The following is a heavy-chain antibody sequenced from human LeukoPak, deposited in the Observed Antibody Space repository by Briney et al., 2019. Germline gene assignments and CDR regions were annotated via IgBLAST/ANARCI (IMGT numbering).Heavy chain of an antibody. J-gene: IGHJ4*02. CDR1: GGSISSSTYY. V-gene: IGHV4-39*01. CDR2: IYYSRRN. Sequence: PSETLSLTCTVSGGSISSSTYYWGWIRQPPGKALEWIANIYYSRRNAYNPSLKSRVTISVDTSNNHFSLKLTSVTAADTAVYYCARLSSVNYCSGGSCSRGGYDYWGQGTLVTVSS. D-gene: IGHD2-15*01. CDR3: ARLSSVNYCSGGSCSRGGYDY.